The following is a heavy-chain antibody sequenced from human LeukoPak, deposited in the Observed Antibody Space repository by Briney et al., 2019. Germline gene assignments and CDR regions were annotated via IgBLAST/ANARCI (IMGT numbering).Heavy chain of an antibody. D-gene: IGHD2-15*01. Sequence: SETLSLTCTVSGGSISGYYWSWIRQPPGKGLEWIGYVYYTGSGNYNPSLKSRVTMSVDTSKNQFSLKLRSVTAADTAVYYCTRHGTHSGSGTYYYPDYWGQGTLVTVSS. J-gene: IGHJ4*02. CDR3: TRHGTHSGSGTYYYPDY. CDR2: VYYTGSG. CDR1: GGSISGYY. V-gene: IGHV4-59*08.